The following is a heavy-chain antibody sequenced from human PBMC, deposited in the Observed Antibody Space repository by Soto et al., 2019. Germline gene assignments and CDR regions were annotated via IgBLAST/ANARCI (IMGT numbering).Heavy chain of an antibody. CDR2: IYYSGST. CDR1: GRSISSGGYY. J-gene: IGHJ4*02. CDR3: ARGVPQ. Sequence: QVQLQESAPGLVKPSQTLSLTCTVSGRSISSGGYYWIWIRQQPGKGLEWIGSIYYSGSTSYNPSLKSRVTISVDTAKNQFSLKLSSVTAADTAVYYCARGVPQWGQGTLVTVSS. V-gene: IGHV4-31*03. D-gene: IGHD3-16*01.